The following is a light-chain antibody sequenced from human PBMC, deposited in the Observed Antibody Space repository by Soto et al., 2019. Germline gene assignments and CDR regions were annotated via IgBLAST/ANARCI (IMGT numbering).Light chain of an antibody. V-gene: IGKV3-11*01. J-gene: IGKJ5*01. CDR2: DAS. CDR3: QRRRDWLPSA. Sequence: ANQCRAGGECRTLWSTASQSVTSYLAWYQQHPGQAPRLLIDDASNRATGIPARFSCSGCGTEFTLTICSLELEAYAVYRCQRRRDWLPSAFGQGTRLEIK. CDR1: QSVTSY.